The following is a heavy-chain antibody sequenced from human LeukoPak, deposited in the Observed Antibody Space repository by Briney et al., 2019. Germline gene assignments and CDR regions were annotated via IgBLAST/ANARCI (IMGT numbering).Heavy chain of an antibody. D-gene: IGHD6-13*01. Sequence: SETLSLTCTVSGYSISSGYYWGWIRQPPGKGLEWIGSIYYSGSTYYNPSLKSRVTISVDTSKNQFSLKLSSVTAADTAVYYCARGEQQLVRFDYWGQGTLVTVSS. CDR3: ARGEQQLVRFDY. J-gene: IGHJ4*02. CDR1: GYSISSGYY. CDR2: IYYSGST. V-gene: IGHV4-38-2*02.